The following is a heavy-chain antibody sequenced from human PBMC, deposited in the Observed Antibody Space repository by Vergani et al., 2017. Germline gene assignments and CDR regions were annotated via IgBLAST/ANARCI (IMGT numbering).Heavy chain of an antibody. Sequence: QVQLVQSGAEVKKPGASVKVSCKASGYTFTGYYMHWVRQAPGQGLEWMGWINPNSGGTNYAQKFQGRVTITADESTSTAYMELSSLRSEDTAVYYCAARYCGGDCYSYFDYWGQGTLVTVSS. J-gene: IGHJ4*02. CDR1: GYTFTGYY. D-gene: IGHD2-21*02. CDR3: AARYCGGDCYSYFDY. CDR2: INPNSGGT. V-gene: IGHV1-2*02.